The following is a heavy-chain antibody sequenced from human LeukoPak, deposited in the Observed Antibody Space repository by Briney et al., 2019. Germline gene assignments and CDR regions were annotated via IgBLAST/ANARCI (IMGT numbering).Heavy chain of an antibody. CDR3: ARDLSPAYYYDSSGYYP. Sequence: ASVKVSCKVSGYTFTELSMHWVRQAPGQGLEWMGIINPSGGSTSYAQKFQGRVTMTRDMSTSTVYMELSSLRSEDTAVYYCARDLSPAYYYDSSGYYPWGQGTLVTVSS. CDR2: INPSGGST. J-gene: IGHJ4*02. D-gene: IGHD3-22*01. V-gene: IGHV1-46*01. CDR1: GYTFTELS.